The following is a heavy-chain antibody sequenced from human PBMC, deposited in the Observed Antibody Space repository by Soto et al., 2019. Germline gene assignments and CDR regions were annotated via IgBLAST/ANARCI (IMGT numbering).Heavy chain of an antibody. D-gene: IGHD3-9*01. CDR2: IYYSGST. CDR1: GGSISSADYY. Sequence: QVQLQESGPGLVKPSQTLSLTCTVSGGSISSADYYWGWIRQPPGKGLEWIGYIYYSGSTYYNPSLKSRVTISVDTSKNQFSLKLTSVTAADTAVYYCARVGYHILTGYYGSYNWFDPWGQGTLVTVSS. CDR3: ARVGYHILTGYYGSYNWFDP. V-gene: IGHV4-30-4*01. J-gene: IGHJ5*02.